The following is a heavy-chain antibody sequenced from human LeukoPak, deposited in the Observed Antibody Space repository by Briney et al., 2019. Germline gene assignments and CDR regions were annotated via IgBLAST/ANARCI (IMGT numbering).Heavy chain of an antibody. V-gene: IGHV1-18*01. CDR2: ISPYNGNT. CDR1: GYTFTNYG. D-gene: IGHD3-10*01. Sequence: GASVKVSCKASGYTFTNYGVSWVRQAPGQGLEWMGWISPYNGNTNYVQKFQGRVTMTTDTSTTTVYMELRSLTSDDTAVYYCARDIREWYGQLLGYRGQGTLVTVSS. CDR3: ARDIREWYGQLLGY. J-gene: IGHJ4*02.